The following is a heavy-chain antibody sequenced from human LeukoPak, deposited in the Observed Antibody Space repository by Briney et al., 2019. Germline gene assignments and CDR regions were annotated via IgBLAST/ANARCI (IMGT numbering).Heavy chain of an antibody. D-gene: IGHD3-22*01. CDR1: GGSISSSSYY. J-gene: IGHJ4*02. CDR3: ARIRITMIVVADYFDY. CDR2: IYYSGST. V-gene: IGHV4-39*01. Sequence: SETLSLTCTVSGGSISSSSYYWGWIRQPPGKGLEWIGSIYYSGSTYYNPSLKSRVTISVDTSKNQFSLKLSSVTAADTAVYYCARIRITMIVVADYFDYWGRESWSPSPQ.